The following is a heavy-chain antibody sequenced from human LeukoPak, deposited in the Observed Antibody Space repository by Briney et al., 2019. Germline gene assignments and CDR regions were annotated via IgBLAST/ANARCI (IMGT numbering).Heavy chain of an antibody. D-gene: IGHD3-22*01. CDR1: GYTFTSYG. V-gene: IGHV1-18*01. CDR2: INAYNGNT. J-gene: IGHJ4*02. Sequence: GASVKVSCKASGYTFTSYGISWVRQAPGQGLEWMGWINAYNGNTNYAQKVQGRVTMTTDTSTSTASMDLRSLRSDDTAVYYCARDMYDTSGYLDYWGQGTLVTVSS. CDR3: ARDMYDTSGYLDY.